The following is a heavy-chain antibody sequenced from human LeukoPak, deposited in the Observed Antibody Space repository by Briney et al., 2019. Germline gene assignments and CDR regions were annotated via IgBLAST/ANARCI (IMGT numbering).Heavy chain of an antibody. Sequence: GGSLRLSCAASGFTFDSYGMSWVRQAPGKGLEWVSGISRGGGSTYYADSVKGRFTISRDNSKNTLYLQMNSLRAEDTAVYYCAGSPTYNWFDPWGQGTLVTVSS. CDR1: GFTFDSYG. V-gene: IGHV3-23*01. CDR2: ISRGGGST. CDR3: AGSPTYNWFDP. D-gene: IGHD6-13*01. J-gene: IGHJ5*02.